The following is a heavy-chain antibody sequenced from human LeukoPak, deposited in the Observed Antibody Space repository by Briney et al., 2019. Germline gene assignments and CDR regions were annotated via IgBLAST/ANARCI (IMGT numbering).Heavy chain of an antibody. CDR2: IHHSGST. J-gene: IGHJ4*02. CDR3: ARGPVGATHWGSIDY. V-gene: IGHV4-38-2*02. D-gene: IGHD1-26*01. Sequence: SETLSLTCTVSGYSISSGYYWGWIRQPPGKGLEWIGSIHHSGSTYYNPSLKSRVTISVDTSKNQSSLKLSSVTAADTAVYYCARGPVGATHWGSIDYWGQGTLVTVSS. CDR1: GYSISSGYY.